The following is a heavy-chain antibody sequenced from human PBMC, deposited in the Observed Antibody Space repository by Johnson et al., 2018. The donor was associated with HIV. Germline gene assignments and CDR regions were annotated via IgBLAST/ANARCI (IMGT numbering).Heavy chain of an antibody. CDR1: AFSFSNYP. CDR3: ATGDDVGF. V-gene: IGHV3-30*04. CDR2: ISYDGSNK. Sequence: QVQLVESGGGVVQPGRSLRLSCAASAFSFSNYPMHWVRQAPGKGLEWVAVISYDGSNKYYTDSVKGRFIISRDNSKNTLYLQMNSLNTDDTAFYYCATGDDVGFWGQGTMVTVSS. J-gene: IGHJ3*01. D-gene: IGHD5-12*01.